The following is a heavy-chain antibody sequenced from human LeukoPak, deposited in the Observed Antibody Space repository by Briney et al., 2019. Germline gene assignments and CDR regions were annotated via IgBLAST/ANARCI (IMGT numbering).Heavy chain of an antibody. J-gene: IGHJ3*02. CDR1: GGSISSYY. CDR2: IYYSGST. Sequence: PSETLSLTCTVSGGSISSYYWSWIRQPPGKGLEWIGYIYYSGSTNYNPSLKSRVTISVDTSKNQFSLKLSSVTAADTAVYYCARWTGWGYDILTGYYAFDIWGQGQWSPSLQ. D-gene: IGHD3-9*01. CDR3: ARWTGWGYDILTGYYAFDI. V-gene: IGHV4-59*01.